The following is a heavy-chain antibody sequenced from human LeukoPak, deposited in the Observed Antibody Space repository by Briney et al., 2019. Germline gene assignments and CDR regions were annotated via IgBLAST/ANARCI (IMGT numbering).Heavy chain of an antibody. V-gene: IGHV3-7*01. D-gene: IGHD1-26*01. J-gene: IGHJ4*02. CDR2: IKQDGSEK. CDR1: GFTFSSYG. Sequence: PGRSLRLSCAASGFTFSSYGMHWVRQAPGKGLEWVANIKQDGSEKYYVDSVKGRFTISRDNAKNSLYLQMNSLRAEDTAVYYCARDWETTLDYWGQGTLVTVSS. CDR3: ARDWETTLDY.